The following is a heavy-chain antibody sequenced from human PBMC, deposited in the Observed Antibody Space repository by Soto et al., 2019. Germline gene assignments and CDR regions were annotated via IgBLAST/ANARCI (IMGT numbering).Heavy chain of an antibody. CDR2: INPSGGSA. V-gene: IGHV1-46*01. J-gene: IGHJ6*02. CDR1: GYTFTSYY. D-gene: IGHD7-27*01. CDR3: ARDPNLSLTYHYYGMDV. Sequence: QVQLMQSGAEVKKPGASVKVSCKASGYTFTSYYIHWVRQAPGQGLEWMGIINPSGGSASYARKFQGRVAMPGDTSTSTVYMEVSSLGYEDTAVYYCARDPNLSLTYHYYGMDVWGQGTTVTVSS.